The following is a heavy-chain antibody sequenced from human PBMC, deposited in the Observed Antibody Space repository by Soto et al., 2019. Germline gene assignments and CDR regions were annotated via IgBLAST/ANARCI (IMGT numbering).Heavy chain of an antibody. D-gene: IGHD3-3*01. Sequence: PGGSLRLSCAASGFTFSSYWMSWVRQAPGKGLEWVANIKQDGSEKYYVDSVKGRFTISRDNAKNSLYLQMNSLRAEDTAVYYCAREYYDFWSGYAKAFDIWGQGTMDTVSS. CDR2: IKQDGSEK. V-gene: IGHV3-7*01. CDR3: AREYYDFWSGYAKAFDI. CDR1: GFTFSSYW. J-gene: IGHJ3*02.